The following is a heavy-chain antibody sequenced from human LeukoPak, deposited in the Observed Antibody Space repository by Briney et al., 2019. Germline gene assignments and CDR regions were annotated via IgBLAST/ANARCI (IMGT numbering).Heavy chain of an antibody. D-gene: IGHD1-26*01. CDR3: ASGGGIAFDI. CDR1: GYSISSGYY. Sequence: SETLSLTCAVSGYSISSGYYWGWIRQPPGEGLEWIGSIYHSGSTYYNPSLKSRVTISVDTSKNQFSLKLSSVTAADTAVYYCASGGGIAFDIWGQGTMVTVSS. CDR2: IYHSGST. V-gene: IGHV4-38-2*01. J-gene: IGHJ3*02.